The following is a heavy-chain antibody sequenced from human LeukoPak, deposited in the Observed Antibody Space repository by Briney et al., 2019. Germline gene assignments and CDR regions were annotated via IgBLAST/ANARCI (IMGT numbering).Heavy chain of an antibody. CDR1: GGSISDYY. Sequence: SETLSLTCSVSGGSISDYYWTWIRQPPGKGLEWVGNFYYSGNTDYNPSLKSRVTTSLDTSKNQFSLKVSSVTAADTAVYYCARLPVAVPGTYSDYWGQGTLVTVSS. CDR2: FYYSGNT. CDR3: ARLPVAVPGTYSDY. V-gene: IGHV4-59*08. J-gene: IGHJ4*02. D-gene: IGHD6-19*01.